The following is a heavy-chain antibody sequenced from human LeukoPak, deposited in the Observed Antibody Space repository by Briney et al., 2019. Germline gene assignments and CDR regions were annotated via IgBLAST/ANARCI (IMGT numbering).Heavy chain of an antibody. CDR2: IKGDESAK. Sequence: PGGSLRLPCAASGFTFSTYWMAWVRQAPGKGLEWVANIKGDESAKHQADSVKGRFTISRDNLQNSVYLQMSSLRGEDTAVYYCARDVVGSLDYWGQGTLVTVSS. V-gene: IGHV3-7*01. CDR1: GFTFSTYW. J-gene: IGHJ4*02. CDR3: ARDVVGSLDY. D-gene: IGHD1-26*01.